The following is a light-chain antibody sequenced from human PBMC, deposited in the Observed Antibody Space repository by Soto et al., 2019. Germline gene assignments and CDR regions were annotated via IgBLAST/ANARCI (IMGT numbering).Light chain of an antibody. Sequence: QSVLTQPASVSGSPGQSITISCTGTSSDVGNYKYVSWYQQHPGKAPKLMIYEVSNRPLGVSNRFPGSKSGNTASLTISGLQAEDETDYYCFSYTSSGTYVFGNGTKVTVL. J-gene: IGLJ1*01. CDR1: SSDVGNYKY. CDR2: EVS. V-gene: IGLV2-14*01. CDR3: FSYTSSGTYV.